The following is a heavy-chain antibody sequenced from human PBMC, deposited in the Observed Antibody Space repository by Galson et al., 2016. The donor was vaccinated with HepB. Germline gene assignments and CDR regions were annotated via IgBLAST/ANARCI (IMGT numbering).Heavy chain of an antibody. J-gene: IGHJ4*02. CDR1: GASIISTNYN. D-gene: IGHD3-3*01. V-gene: IGHV4-39*07. Sequence: SETLSLTCTVSGASIISTNYNWGWIRQPPGRGLEWIGSIYYDGSTFHNPSLPSLKSRVTISLDTSKNQFSLKVNSVTAADTAVYFCARDRRFFRNDYWGQGTLVTVSS. CDR2: IYYDGST. CDR3: ARDRRFFRNDY.